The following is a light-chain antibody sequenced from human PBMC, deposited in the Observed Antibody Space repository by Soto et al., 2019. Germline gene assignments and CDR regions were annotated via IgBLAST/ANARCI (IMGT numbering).Light chain of an antibody. V-gene: IGKV1-33*01. Sequence: DIHMTQSPSSLFASVGDRVTITCQATQDINIYLNWYQQKPGKAPNLLIYDASNLEIGVPSRFSGSGSGTDFTLTINSLQPEDIATYYCQQYDNLPITFGQGTRLEIK. J-gene: IGKJ5*01. CDR2: DAS. CDR3: QQYDNLPIT. CDR1: QDINIY.